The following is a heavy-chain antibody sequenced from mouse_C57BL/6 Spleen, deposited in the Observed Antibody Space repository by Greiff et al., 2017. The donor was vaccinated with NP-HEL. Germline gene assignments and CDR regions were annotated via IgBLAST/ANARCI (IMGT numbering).Heavy chain of an antibody. Sequence: EVQLQQSGPGLVKPSQSLSLTCSVTGYSITSGYYWNWIRQFSGNKLEWMGYISYDGSNNYNPSLKNRISITRDTAKNQFFRKLNSVTTEDTATYYCARGGYLFAYWGQGTLVTVAA. CDR2: ISYDGSN. J-gene: IGHJ3*01. V-gene: IGHV3-6*01. CDR1: GYSITSGYY. D-gene: IGHD2-2*01. CDR3: ARGGYLFAY.